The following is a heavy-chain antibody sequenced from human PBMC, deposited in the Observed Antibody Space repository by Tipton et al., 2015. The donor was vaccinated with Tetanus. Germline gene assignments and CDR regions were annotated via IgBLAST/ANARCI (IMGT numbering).Heavy chain of an antibody. CDR1: GFTFSRYW. CDR2: INSDGSGA. CDR3: ARDEKLQLVDYYGIDV. D-gene: IGHD2-8*02. V-gene: IGHV3-74*01. Sequence: SLRLSCAASGFTFSRYWMHWVRQAPGKGLVWVSRINSDGSGAGYADSVKGRFTISRDNAKKMLYLQMNSLRAGETAVYYCARDEKLQLVDYYGIDVWGQGTPVAVSS. J-gene: IGHJ6*02.